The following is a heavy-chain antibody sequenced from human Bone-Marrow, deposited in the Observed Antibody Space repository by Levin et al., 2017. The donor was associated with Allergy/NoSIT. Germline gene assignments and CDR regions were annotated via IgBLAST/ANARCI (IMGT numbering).Heavy chain of an antibody. CDR2: IIPFFGTA. CDR1: GGTFSDYI. Sequence: GASVKVSCKASGGTFSDYIFSWVRQAPGQGLEWMGGIIPFFGTATYAQKFQGRVTITADESTTTAYMDLSSLRSEDTAVYYCASLPRYSGYVFDSWGQGTLVTVSS. D-gene: IGHD5-12*01. V-gene: IGHV1-69*13. CDR3: ASLPRYSGYVFDS. J-gene: IGHJ4*02.